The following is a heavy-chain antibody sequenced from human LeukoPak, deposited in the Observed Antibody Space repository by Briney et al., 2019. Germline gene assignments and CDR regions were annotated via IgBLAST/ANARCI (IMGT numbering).Heavy chain of an antibody. CDR3: ARDSPSCRGLTCLLSEY. J-gene: IGHJ4*02. CDR1: GFIFSDYA. D-gene: IGHD3-16*01. V-gene: IGHV3-23*01. Sequence: GGSLSLTCAASGFIFSDYAMTWVRQAPGKGLEWVSAITSGGSTTYYPDSVKGRFTLSRDNSKNTLYLQLNSLRAEDTALYFCARDSPSCRGLTCLLSEYWGQGTLVTVSS. CDR2: ITSGGSTT.